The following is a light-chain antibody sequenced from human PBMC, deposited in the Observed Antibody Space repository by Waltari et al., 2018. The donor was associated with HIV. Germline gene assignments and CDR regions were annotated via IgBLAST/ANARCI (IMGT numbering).Light chain of an antibody. J-gene: IGKJ2*01. CDR1: QNIGTY. Sequence: DIQMTQSPPSLSEHVGEEVVIPCRASQNIGTYLNWYQHMPGKPPKPLVSGATVLQTGLPSRFSGSGSGTLFTLPISSLEPADSAVYYCQQSYSTPTFGHGSKLEI. CDR2: GAT. CDR3: QQSYSTPT. V-gene: IGKV1-39*01.